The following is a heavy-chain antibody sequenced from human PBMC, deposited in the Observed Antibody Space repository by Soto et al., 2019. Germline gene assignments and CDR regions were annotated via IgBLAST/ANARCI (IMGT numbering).Heavy chain of an antibody. Sequence: SETLSLTCTVSGGSVSSGSYYWSWIRQPPGKGLEWIGYIYYSGSTNYNPSLKSRVTISVDTSKNQFSLKLSSVTAADTAVYYCARTETDTAMVPNYFDYWGQGTLVTVSS. CDR3: ARTETDTAMVPNYFDY. D-gene: IGHD5-18*01. CDR1: GGSVSSGSYY. J-gene: IGHJ4*02. V-gene: IGHV4-61*01. CDR2: IYYSGST.